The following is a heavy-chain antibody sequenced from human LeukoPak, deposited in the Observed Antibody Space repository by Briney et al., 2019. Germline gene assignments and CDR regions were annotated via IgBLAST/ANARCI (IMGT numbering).Heavy chain of an antibody. D-gene: IGHD3-16*01. CDR3: ARQSQGVHTVGEIWFDP. Sequence: GESLKISSWGSGYDFPGYWIGWVRQMPGKGLEWMWIIFPDNSNTIYSPSFQGQVTISADKSISTAFLQWNSLKASDTAIYYCARQSQGVHTVGEIWFDPWGQGTLVTVSS. CDR2: IFPDNSNT. V-gene: IGHV5-51*01. CDR1: GYDFPGYW. J-gene: IGHJ5*02.